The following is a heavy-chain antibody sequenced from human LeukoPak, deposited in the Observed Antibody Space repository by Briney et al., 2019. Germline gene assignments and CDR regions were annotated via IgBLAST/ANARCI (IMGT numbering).Heavy chain of an antibody. CDR2: ISGAGGDT. V-gene: IGHV3-23*01. Sequence: GGSLRLSCVASGFYFRSYAMSWVRQAPGKGLEWVSGISGAGGDTFYADSVKGQFTISRDNSKSTLYLQMNSLRAEDTAVYYCARFVANWNPGGMDVWGQGTTVIVSS. J-gene: IGHJ6*02. D-gene: IGHD1-20*01. CDR1: GFYFRSYA. CDR3: ARFVANWNPGGMDV.